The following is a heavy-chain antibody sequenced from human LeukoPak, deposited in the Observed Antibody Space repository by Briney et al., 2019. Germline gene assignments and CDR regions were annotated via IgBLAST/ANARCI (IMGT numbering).Heavy chain of an antibody. J-gene: IGHJ4*02. CDR3: AKGRFIAVAGKGSTGFDY. Sequence: GGSLRLSCAASGFTFSDCYMSWIRQAPGKGLEWVSYISSSGSTIYYADSVKGRFTISRDNAKNSLYLQMNSLRAEDTALYYCAKGRFIAVAGKGSTGFDYWGQGTLVTVSS. CDR2: ISSSGSTI. D-gene: IGHD6-19*01. V-gene: IGHV3-11*01. CDR1: GFTFSDCY.